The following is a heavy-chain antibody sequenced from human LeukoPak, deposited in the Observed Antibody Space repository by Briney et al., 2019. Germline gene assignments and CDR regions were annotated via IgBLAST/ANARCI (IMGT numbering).Heavy chain of an antibody. Sequence: GGTLRLSCAASGFTFNSYAMNWVRQAPGKGLEWVSTISSSGNNTYYTDSVKGRFTISRDNSKNTLFLQMNSRRVDDTAVYYCARDTTIGLEDAFDIWGQGTMVTVSS. J-gene: IGHJ3*02. CDR2: ISSSGNNT. CDR1: GFTFNSYA. D-gene: IGHD3/OR15-3a*01. CDR3: ARDTTIGLEDAFDI. V-gene: IGHV3-23*01.